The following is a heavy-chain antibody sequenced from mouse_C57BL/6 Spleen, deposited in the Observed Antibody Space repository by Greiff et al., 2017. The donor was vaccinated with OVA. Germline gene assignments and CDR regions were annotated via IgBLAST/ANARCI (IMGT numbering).Heavy chain of an antibody. Sequence: VQLQQPGAVLVKPGASVKMSCKASGYTFTSYWITWVKQRPGQGLEWIGDIYPGSGSTNYNEKFKSKATLTVDTSSSTAYMQLSSLTSEDSAVYYCARRDYAQYYFDYWGKGTTLTVSS. CDR2: IYPGSGST. J-gene: IGHJ2*01. CDR3: ARRDYAQYYFDY. CDR1: GYTFTSYW. D-gene: IGHD1-1*01. V-gene: IGHV1-55*01.